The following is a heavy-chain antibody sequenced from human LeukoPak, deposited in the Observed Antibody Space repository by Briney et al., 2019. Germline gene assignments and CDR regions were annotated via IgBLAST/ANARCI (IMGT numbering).Heavy chain of an antibody. J-gene: IGHJ4*02. CDR2: ISAYNGNT. V-gene: IGHV1-18*01. D-gene: IGHD2-2*01. CDR3: ARVRGDIVVVPAAMPVHFDY. Sequence: GASVKVSCKASGYTFTSYGISWVRPAPRQGLEWMGWISAYNGNTNYAQKPQGSVTMTTDTSTSTAYMELRSLRSDDTAVYYCARVRGDIVVVPAAMPVHFDYWGQGTLVTVSS. CDR1: GYTFTSYG.